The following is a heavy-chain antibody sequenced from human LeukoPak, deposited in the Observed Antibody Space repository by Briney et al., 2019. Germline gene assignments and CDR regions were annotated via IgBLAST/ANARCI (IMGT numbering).Heavy chain of an antibody. Sequence: GGSLRLSCSASRFTFSNYEMNWVRQAPGKGLEWVSYISNSGNTIFYADSVKGRFTISRDNAKNSLYLQMDSLRAEDTAVYYCARDLRSSGYYAFDYWGQGTLVTVSS. CDR3: ARDLRSSGYYAFDY. V-gene: IGHV3-48*03. J-gene: IGHJ4*02. D-gene: IGHD3-22*01. CDR1: RFTFSNYE. CDR2: ISNSGNTI.